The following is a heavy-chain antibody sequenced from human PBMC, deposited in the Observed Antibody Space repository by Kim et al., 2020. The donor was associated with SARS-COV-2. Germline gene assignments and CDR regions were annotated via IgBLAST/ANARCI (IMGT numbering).Heavy chain of an antibody. Sequence: SVKVSCKTSGGSFSSYALSWVRQAPGQGLEWMGGIIPVFGRPHYAQKFQGRVAITADESTNTAYMELNSLRSEDSAIYYCARGRGGSGTYYNSLFLWGQGTRVTVSS. CDR1: GGSFSSYA. J-gene: IGHJ1*01. CDR2: IIPVFGRP. V-gene: IGHV1-69*13. D-gene: IGHD3-10*01. CDR3: ARGRGGSGTYYNSLFL.